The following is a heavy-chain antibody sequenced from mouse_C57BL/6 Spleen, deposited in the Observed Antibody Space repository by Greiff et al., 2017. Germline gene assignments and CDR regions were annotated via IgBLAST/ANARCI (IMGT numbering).Heavy chain of an antibody. Sequence: VKLQESGAELVKPGASVKLSCKASGYTFTEYTIHWVKQRSGQGLEWIGWFYPGSGSIKYNEKFKDKATLTADKSSSTVYMELSRLTSEDSAVYCCARHEDGLYAMDYWGQGTSVTVSS. CDR1: GYTFTEYT. CDR2: FYPGSGSI. V-gene: IGHV1-62-2*01. CDR3: ARHEDGLYAMDY. J-gene: IGHJ4*01.